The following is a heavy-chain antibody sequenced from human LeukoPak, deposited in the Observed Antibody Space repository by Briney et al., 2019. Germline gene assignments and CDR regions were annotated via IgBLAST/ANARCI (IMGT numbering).Heavy chain of an antibody. CDR1: GFTFSSYS. V-gene: IGHV3-21*01. CDR3: ARDRSRRYYDSSGPNDY. Sequence: GGSLRLSCAASGFTFSSYSMNWVRQTPGKGLEWVSSISSSSYIYYADSVKGRFTISRDNAKNSLYLQMNSLRAEDTAVYYCARDRSRRYYDSSGPNDYWGQGTLVTVSS. J-gene: IGHJ4*02. CDR2: ISSSSYI. D-gene: IGHD3-22*01.